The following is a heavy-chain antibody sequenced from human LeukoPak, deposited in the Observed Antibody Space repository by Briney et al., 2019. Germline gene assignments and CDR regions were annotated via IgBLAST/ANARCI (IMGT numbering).Heavy chain of an antibody. D-gene: IGHD1-26*01. CDR1: GYTFTGYY. Sequence: ASVKVSCKASGYTFTGYYMHWVRQAPGQGLEWMGWINPNSGGTNYAQKFQGRVTMTRDTSISTAYMELSRLRSDDTAVYYCAFIPGRSYXPYYFDYWGQGTLVTVSS. V-gene: IGHV1-2*02. CDR3: AFIPGRSYXPYYFDY. J-gene: IGHJ4*02. CDR2: INPNSGGT.